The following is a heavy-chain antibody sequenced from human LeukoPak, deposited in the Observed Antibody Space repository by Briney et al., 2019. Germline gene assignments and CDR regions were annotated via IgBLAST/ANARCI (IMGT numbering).Heavy chain of an antibody. D-gene: IGHD1-1*01. CDR3: AKERGFRNSGFDY. CDR1: GFTFSSYA. J-gene: IGHJ4*02. V-gene: IGHV3-23*01. CDR2: ISGSGGST. Sequence: PGGSLRLSCAASGFTFSSYAMSWVRQSPGKGLEWVSAISGSGGSTYYADSVKGRFTISRDDSKNTLYLQMNSLRVEDTAVYYCAKERGFRNSGFDYWGQGIPVTVSS.